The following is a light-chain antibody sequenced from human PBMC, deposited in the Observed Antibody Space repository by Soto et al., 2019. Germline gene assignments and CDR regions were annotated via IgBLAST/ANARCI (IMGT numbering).Light chain of an antibody. CDR1: QSISNS. CDR2: DSS. V-gene: IGKV3-11*01. CDR3: QQRNSWPPPT. J-gene: IGKJ4*01. Sequence: EIVLTQSPATLSLSPGERATLSCRASQSISNSLAWYQEKPGQAPRLLIYDSSNRATSIPPRFSGSGSGTDFTLTISSLEPEDFAVYYCQQRNSWPPPTFGGGTRVEI.